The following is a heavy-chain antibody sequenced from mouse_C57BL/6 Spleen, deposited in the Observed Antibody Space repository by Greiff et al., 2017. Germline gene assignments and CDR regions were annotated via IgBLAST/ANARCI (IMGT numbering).Heavy chain of an antibody. CDR3: ARTGSGYFYAMDY. CDR1: GYTFTSYW. CDR2: INPSNGGT. J-gene: IGHJ4*01. V-gene: IGHV1-53*01. Sequence: QVQLQQPGTELVKPGASVKLSCKASGYTFTSYWMHWMKQRPGQGLEWIGNINPSNGGTNYNEKFKSKATLTVDKSSSTAYMQLSSLTSEDSAVYYCARTGSGYFYAMDYWGQGTSVTVSS. D-gene: IGHD3-2*02.